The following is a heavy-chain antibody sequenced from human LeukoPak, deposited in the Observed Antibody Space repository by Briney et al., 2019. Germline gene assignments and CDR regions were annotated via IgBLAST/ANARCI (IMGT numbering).Heavy chain of an antibody. CDR3: ATDYYDSSGYYFYFQH. J-gene: IGHJ1*01. V-gene: IGHV1-69*13. Sequence: GASVKVSCKASGGTFSSYAISWVRQAPGQGLDWMGGIIPLFGTAHYAQRFQGRVTITADESTSTTYMELSSLRSEDSAVYYCATDYYDSSGYYFYFQHWGQGTLVTVSS. CDR2: IIPLFGTA. D-gene: IGHD3-22*01. CDR1: GGTFSSYA.